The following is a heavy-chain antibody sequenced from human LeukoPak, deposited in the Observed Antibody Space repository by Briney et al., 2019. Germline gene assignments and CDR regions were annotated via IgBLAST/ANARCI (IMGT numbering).Heavy chain of an antibody. CDR2: IYPGDSDT. D-gene: IGHD4-11*01. Sequence: KTGGSLRLXCKGSGYNFTSYWIGWVRQMPGKGLEWMGIIYPGDSDTRYSPSFRGQVTISADKSISTAYLQWSSLKASDTAMYYCARRPHDYSNYYFDCWGQGTLVTVSS. CDR1: GYNFTSYW. J-gene: IGHJ4*02. CDR3: ARRPHDYSNYYFDC. V-gene: IGHV5-51*01.